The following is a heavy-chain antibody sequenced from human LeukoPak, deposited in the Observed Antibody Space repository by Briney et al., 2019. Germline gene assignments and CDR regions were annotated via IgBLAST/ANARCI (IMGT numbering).Heavy chain of an antibody. J-gene: IGHJ4*02. V-gene: IGHV3-66*01. CDR3: ARARWFGELTFDY. D-gene: IGHD3-10*01. CDR2: IYSGGNT. Sequence: GGSLRLTCAASGFTVSSNYMSWVRQAPGKGLEWVSVIYSGGNTYYADSVKGRFTISRDNSKNTLYLQMNSLRAEDTAVYYCARARWFGELTFDYWGQGTLVTVSS. CDR1: GFTVSSNY.